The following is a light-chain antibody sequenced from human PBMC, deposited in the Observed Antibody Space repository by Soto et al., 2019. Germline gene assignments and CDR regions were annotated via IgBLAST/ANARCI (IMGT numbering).Light chain of an antibody. CDR3: QVWDSNSDHSV. Sequence: SYELTQPPSVSVAPGETARITCGGNNIGRKSVHWYHQKPGQAPVLVIYYDSDRPSGIPERFSGSNSGNTATLTITRVEPXXXXXXXXQVWDSNSDHSVFGGGTKLT. CDR2: YDS. J-gene: IGLJ2*01. CDR1: NIGRKS. V-gene: IGLV3-21*01.